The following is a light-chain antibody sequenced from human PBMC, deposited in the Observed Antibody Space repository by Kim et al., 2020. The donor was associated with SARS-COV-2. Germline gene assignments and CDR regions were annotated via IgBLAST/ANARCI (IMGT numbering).Light chain of an antibody. CDR2: DAS. J-gene: IGKJ2*01. Sequence: SVPPRARAPLSWRASQSVSSNFAWYRQKPGQAPRLLFYDASTRATGVPARFSGSGSGTEFTLTISTLQSEDFAVYYCQQYNNWPYTFGQGTKLEI. CDR1: QSVSSN. V-gene: IGKV3-15*01. CDR3: QQYNNWPYT.